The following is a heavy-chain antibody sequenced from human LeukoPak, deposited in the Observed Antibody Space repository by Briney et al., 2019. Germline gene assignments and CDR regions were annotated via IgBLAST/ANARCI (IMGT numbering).Heavy chain of an antibody. CDR3: AKDGDSSGWYESGYYFDY. CDR1: GFIVSDKY. CDR2: IHSGANA. V-gene: IGHV3-53*01. D-gene: IGHD6-19*01. J-gene: IGHJ4*02. Sequence: QPGGSLRLSCAVSGFIVSDKYMTWVRQPPGKGLEWVAIIHSGANAYYADSVKGRFTISRDNSKNTLYLQMNSLRAEDTAVYYCAKDGDSSGWYESGYYFDYWGQGTLVTVSS.